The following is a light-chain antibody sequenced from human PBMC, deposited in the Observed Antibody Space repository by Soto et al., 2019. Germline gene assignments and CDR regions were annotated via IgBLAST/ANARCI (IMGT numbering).Light chain of an antibody. Sequence: DIQMTQSPSSVSASVGDRVTITCRASQGIGKWLAWYQQKPGKAPNLLIYAASSLQSGVPSRFSGSGSGTDFTLTISSLQPEDFATYYCLQTNSFPLTFGPGTTVDIK. J-gene: IGKJ3*01. V-gene: IGKV1-12*01. CDR1: QGIGKW. CDR3: LQTNSFPLT. CDR2: AAS.